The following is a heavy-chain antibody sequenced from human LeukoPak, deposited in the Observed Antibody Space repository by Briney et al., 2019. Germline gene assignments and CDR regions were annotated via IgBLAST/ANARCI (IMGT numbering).Heavy chain of an antibody. CDR1: GFTFSSYG. CDR3: AKDPGLGNYFDY. V-gene: IGHV3-30*18. J-gene: IGHJ4*02. Sequence: GESLRLSCAASGFTFSSYGMHWVRQAPGKGLEGVAVISYDGSNKYYADSVKGRFTISRDNSKNTLYLQMNSLRAEDTAVYYCAKDPGLGNYFDYWGQGTLVTVSS. CDR2: ISYDGSNK.